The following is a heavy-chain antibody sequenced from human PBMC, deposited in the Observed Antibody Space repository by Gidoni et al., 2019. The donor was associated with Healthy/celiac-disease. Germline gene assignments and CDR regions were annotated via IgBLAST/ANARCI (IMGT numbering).Heavy chain of an antibody. D-gene: IGHD6-19*01. V-gene: IGHV4-59*08. CDR3: ARLGGSSGWYGDFDY. J-gene: IGHJ4*02. CDR1: GGSISSYY. Sequence: QVQLQESGPGLVKPSETLSLTCTVSGGSISSYYWSWIRQPPGKGLEWIGYIYYSGSTNYNPSLKSRVTISVDTSKNQFSLKLSSVTAADTAVYYCARLGGSSGWYGDFDYWGRGTLVTVSS. CDR2: IYYSGST.